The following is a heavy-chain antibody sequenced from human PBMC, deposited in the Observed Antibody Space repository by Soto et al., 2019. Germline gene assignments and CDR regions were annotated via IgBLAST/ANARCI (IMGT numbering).Heavy chain of an antibody. CDR1: GFTFSDYA. CDR2: LGGSNSDT. J-gene: IGHJ3*02. Sequence: GGSLRLSCAASGFTFSDYAMSWVRQAPGKGLEWVSGLGGSNSDTHYAASVEGRFTVSRDNSKSTLFLQMNSLRVEDTAVYYCAKDRVDHNSVWDPFDIWGQGTLVTVSS. D-gene: IGHD2-15*01. CDR3: AKDRVDHNSVWDPFDI. V-gene: IGHV3-23*01.